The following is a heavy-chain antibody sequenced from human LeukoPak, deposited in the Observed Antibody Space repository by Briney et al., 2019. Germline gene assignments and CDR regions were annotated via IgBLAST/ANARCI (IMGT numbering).Heavy chain of an antibody. D-gene: IGHD4-17*01. Sequence: GGSLRLSCAASGFTVSSNYMSWVRQAPGKGLEWVSVIYSGGSTYYADSVKGRFTISRDNSKNTLYLQMNSLRAEDTAVYYCARDPGEYGDYDEIWGRGTLVTVSS. V-gene: IGHV3-53*01. CDR2: IYSGGST. CDR3: ARDPGEYGDYDEI. J-gene: IGHJ4*02. CDR1: GFTVSSNY.